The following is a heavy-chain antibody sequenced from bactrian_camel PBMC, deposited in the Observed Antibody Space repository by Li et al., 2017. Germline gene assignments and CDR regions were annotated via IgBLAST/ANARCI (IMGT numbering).Heavy chain of an antibody. CDR1: GFSFSSYY. Sequence: QLVESGGGLVQPGGSLRLSCAASGFSFSSYYMSWVRQAPGKGLEWVSGILEDGKNRAVIDSVKGRFTISRDDATNTVYLQMNDLKSEDTALYYCATEEDGSYSDYVFESGYKYWGQGTQVTVS. J-gene: IGHJ4*01. CDR3: ATEEDGSYSDYVFESGYKY. V-gene: IGHV3-2*01. CDR2: ILEDGKNR. D-gene: IGHD4*01.